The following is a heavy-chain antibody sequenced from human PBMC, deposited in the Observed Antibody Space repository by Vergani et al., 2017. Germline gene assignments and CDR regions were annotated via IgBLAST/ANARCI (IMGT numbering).Heavy chain of an antibody. CDR2: FDPEDGET. V-gene: IGHV1-24*01. CDR3: ARDQDYDISGYHAGNYYYGMDV. CDR1: GYTLTELS. J-gene: IGHJ6*02. D-gene: IGHD3-22*01. Sequence: QVQLVQSGAEVKKPGASVKVSCKASGYTLTELSMHWVRQAPGKGLEWMGGFDPEDGETIYAQKFQGRVTITRDTSASTAYMELSSLRSEDTAVYYCARDQDYDISGYHAGNYYYGMDVWGQGTTVTVSS.